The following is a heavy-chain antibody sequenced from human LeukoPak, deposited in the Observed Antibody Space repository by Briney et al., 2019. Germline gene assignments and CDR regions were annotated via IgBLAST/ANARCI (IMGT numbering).Heavy chain of an antibody. CDR1: GYSISSGYH. J-gene: IGHJ4*02. V-gene: IGHV4-38-2*02. D-gene: IGHD2-2*03. CDR2: IDHAGNT. Sequence: PSETLSLTCTVSGYSISSGYHWGWIRQPPGKVLEWIGSIDHAGNTYYNSSLKSRVTISVDTSKNQFSLKLSSVTAADTAVYYCARDWIASINNAQDYWGQGTLVTVSS. CDR3: ARDWIASINNAQDY.